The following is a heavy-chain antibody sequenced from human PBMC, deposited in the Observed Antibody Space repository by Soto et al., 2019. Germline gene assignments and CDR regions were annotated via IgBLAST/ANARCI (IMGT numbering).Heavy chain of an antibody. D-gene: IGHD7-27*01. CDR3: ARSRNRLGIRNYYYYYGMDV. CDR2: MNPNSGNT. CDR1: GYTFTSYD. Sequence: GASVKVSCKASGYTFTSYDINWVRQATGQGLEWMGWMNPNSGNTGYAQKFQGRVTMTRNTSISTAYMELSSLRSEDTAVYYCARSRNRLGIRNYYYYYGMDVWGQGTTVTV. V-gene: IGHV1-8*01. J-gene: IGHJ6*02.